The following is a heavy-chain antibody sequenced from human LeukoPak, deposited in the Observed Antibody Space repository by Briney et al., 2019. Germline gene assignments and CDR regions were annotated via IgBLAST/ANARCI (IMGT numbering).Heavy chain of an antibody. J-gene: IGHJ3*02. CDR1: GGTFSSYA. CDR2: IIPIFGTA. D-gene: IGHD1-26*01. CDR3: ARVDVGAFDI. V-gene: IGHV1-69*06. Sequence: SVKVSCKASGGTFSSYAISWVRQAPGQGLEWMGGIIPIFGTANYAQKFQGRVTITADKSTSTAYMELNSLRAEDTAVYYCARVDVGAFDIWGQGTMVTVSS.